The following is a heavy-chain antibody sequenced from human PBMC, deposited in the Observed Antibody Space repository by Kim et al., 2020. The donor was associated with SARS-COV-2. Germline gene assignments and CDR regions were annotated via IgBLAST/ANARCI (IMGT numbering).Heavy chain of an antibody. Sequence: GGSLRLSCATSGFTFSNYAMNWVRQAPGKGLEWVSAISGNGGNTYYTDSVKGRFTISRDNSKNTLYLEMNSLRAEDTAVYYCAKAPIKAAAATRWCFDLWGRGTLVTVSS. D-gene: IGHD6-25*01. CDR2: ISGNGGNT. CDR3: AKAPIKAAAATRWCFDL. J-gene: IGHJ2*01. V-gene: IGHV3-23*01. CDR1: GFTFSNYA.